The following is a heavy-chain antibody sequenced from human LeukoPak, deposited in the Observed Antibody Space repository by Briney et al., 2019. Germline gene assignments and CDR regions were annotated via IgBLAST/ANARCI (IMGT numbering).Heavy chain of an antibody. V-gene: IGHV4-59*08. Sequence: SETLSLTCTVSGGSIRSYFWSWIRQPPGKGLEWIGYIYYSGTTNYNPSLKSRVTISVDTSKNQFSLKLSSVTAADTAVYYCASSGYSSSWFDYWGQGTLVTVSS. CDR2: IYYSGTT. CDR3: ASSGYSSSWFDY. CDR1: GGSIRSYF. J-gene: IGHJ4*02. D-gene: IGHD6-13*01.